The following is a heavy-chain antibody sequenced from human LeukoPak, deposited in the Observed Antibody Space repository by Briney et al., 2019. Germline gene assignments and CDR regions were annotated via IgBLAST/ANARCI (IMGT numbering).Heavy chain of an antibody. CDR2: ISSSSSYI. Sequence: GGSLRLSCAPSGFTFSSYSMNWVRQAPGKGLEWVSSISSSSSYIYYADSVKGRFTISRDNAKNLLYLQMNRLRAEDTAVYYCARGRESTPDYWGKGTLVTVSS. J-gene: IGHJ4*02. CDR1: GFTFSSYS. CDR3: ARGRESTPDY. V-gene: IGHV3-21*01.